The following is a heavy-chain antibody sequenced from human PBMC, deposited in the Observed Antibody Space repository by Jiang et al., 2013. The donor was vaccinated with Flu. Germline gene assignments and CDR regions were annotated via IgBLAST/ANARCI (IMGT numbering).Heavy chain of an antibody. V-gene: IGHV3-7*01. CDR2: IKQDGSEK. CDR1: GFTFSNYW. CDR3: ARRYFDL. J-gene: IGHJ4*02. Sequence: VQLLESGEAWSSLGVLRLSCAASGFTFSNYWFHWVRQAPREGAGVGANIKQDGSEKYYVDSVKGRFTISRDNAKNSLYLEMNSLRAEDTAVYYCARRYFDLWGQGTLVTVSS. D-gene: IGHD3-9*01.